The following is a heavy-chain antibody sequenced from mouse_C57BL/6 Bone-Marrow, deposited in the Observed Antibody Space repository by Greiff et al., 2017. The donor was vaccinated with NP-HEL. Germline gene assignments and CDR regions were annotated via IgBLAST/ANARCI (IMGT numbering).Heavy chain of an antibody. CDR3: ARNPNLIYYYGSSYNYAMDY. D-gene: IGHD1-1*01. CDR2: IWSGGST. V-gene: IGHV2-2*01. J-gene: IGHJ4*01. CDR1: GFSLTSYG. Sequence: QVQLQQSGPGLVQPSQSLSITCTVSGFSLTSYGVHWVRQSPGKGLEWLGVIWSGGSTDYNAAFISRLSISKDNSKSQVFFKMNSLQADDTAIYYCARNPNLIYYYGSSYNYAMDYWGQGTSVTVSS.